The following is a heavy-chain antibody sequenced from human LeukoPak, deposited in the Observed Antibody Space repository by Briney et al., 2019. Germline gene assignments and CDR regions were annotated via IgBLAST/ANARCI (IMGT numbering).Heavy chain of an antibody. CDR3: AKPRSGWYKEFAFDY. Sequence: PGGSLRLSCAASGFTFSSYAMSWVRQAPGKGLEWVSAISGSGGSTYYADSVKGRFTISRDNSKNTLYLQMNSLRAEDTAVYYCAKPRSGWYKEFAFDYWGQGTLVTVSS. CDR1: GFTFSSYA. J-gene: IGHJ4*02. CDR2: ISGSGGST. V-gene: IGHV3-23*01. D-gene: IGHD6-19*01.